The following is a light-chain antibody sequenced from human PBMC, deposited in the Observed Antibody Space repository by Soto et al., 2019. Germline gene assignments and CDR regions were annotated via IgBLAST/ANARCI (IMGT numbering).Light chain of an antibody. J-gene: IGKJ1*01. CDR2: GGS. CDR3: QQYNTYSRT. V-gene: IGKV1-5*03. CDR1: QSISSW. Sequence: DIQMTQSPCTLSASVGDRVTITCRASQSISSWLAWYQQKPGEAPKLLLYGGSTLERGVPSRFSGSGSGTEFTLTIRSLQPDDVATFYCQQYNTYSRTFGQGTKMEVK.